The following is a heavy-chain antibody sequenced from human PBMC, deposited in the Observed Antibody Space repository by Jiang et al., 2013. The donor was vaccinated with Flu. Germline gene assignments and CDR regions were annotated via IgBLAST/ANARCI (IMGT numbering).Heavy chain of an antibody. CDR2: ISGYNGNT. CDR1: GYIFTSYG. CDR3: ARDHPTGGYDFYYYYGMDV. Sequence: EVKKPGASVKVSCKASGYIFTSYGISWVRQAPGQGLEWMGWISGYNGNTNYAQKVQGRVTMTTDTSTSTAYMELRSLRSDGTAVYYCARDHPTGGYDFYYYYGMDVWGKGTTVTVSS. V-gene: IGHV1-18*01. J-gene: IGHJ6*04. D-gene: IGHD5-12*01.